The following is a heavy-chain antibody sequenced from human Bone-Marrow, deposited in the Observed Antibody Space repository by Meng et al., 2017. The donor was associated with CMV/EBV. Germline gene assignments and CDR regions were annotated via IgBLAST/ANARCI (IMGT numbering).Heavy chain of an antibody. Sequence: SQTLSLTCAVYGGSFSGYYWSWIRQPPGKGLEWIGEINHSGSTNYNPSLKSRVTISVDTSKNQFSLKLSSVTAADTAVYYCARNPLSGYYFYWGQGNLVTVAS. J-gene: IGHJ4*02. V-gene: IGHV4-34*01. CDR1: GGSFSGYY. CDR2: INHSGST. CDR3: ARNPLSGYYFY. D-gene: IGHD3-22*01.